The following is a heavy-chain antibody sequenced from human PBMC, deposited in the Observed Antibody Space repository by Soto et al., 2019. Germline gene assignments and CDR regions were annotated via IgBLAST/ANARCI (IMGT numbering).Heavy chain of an antibody. CDR2: MYTGASSA. CDR1: GLTFSSYW. J-gene: IGHJ4*02. CDR3: AKLYDFWSGYYTPEGY. Sequence: PGGSLRLSCAASGLTFSSYWMHWVRQAPGKGLVWVSRMYTGASSATYADSVKGRFTISRDNSKNTLYLQMNSLRAEDTAVYYCAKLYDFWSGYYTPEGYWGQGTLVTVSS. V-gene: IGHV3-74*01. D-gene: IGHD3-3*01.